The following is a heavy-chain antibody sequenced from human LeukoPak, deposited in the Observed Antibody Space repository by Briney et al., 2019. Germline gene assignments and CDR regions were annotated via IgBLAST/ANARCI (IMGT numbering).Heavy chain of an antibody. CDR3: EIYTGYDSF. D-gene: IGHD5-12*01. CDR2: MSPDSGYT. V-gene: IGHV1-8*01. J-gene: IGHJ4*02. CDR1: GYTFTSYD. Sequence: ASVKLSCKASGYTFTSYDITWVRQATGQRLEWMGWMSPDSGYTGYAQTFQGRVSLTRNTSVSTDFLELSTLRAEDTAVYYCEIYTGYDSFWGQGTLVTVSS.